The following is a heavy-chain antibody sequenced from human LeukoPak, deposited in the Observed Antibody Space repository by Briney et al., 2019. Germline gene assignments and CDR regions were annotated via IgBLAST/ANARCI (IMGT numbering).Heavy chain of an antibody. CDR1: GFTFSSYG. J-gene: IGHJ4*02. CDR2: ISFDGSNK. D-gene: IGHD3-10*01. CDR3: AKDVDYSGSGSLDY. Sequence: GGSLRLSCAASGFTFSSYGMHWVRQAPGKGLEWVTIISFDGSNKYYADSVKGRFAISRDKSMNTLYLQMSSLRAEDTAVYYCAKDVDYSGSGSLDYWGQGTLVTVSS. V-gene: IGHV3-30*18.